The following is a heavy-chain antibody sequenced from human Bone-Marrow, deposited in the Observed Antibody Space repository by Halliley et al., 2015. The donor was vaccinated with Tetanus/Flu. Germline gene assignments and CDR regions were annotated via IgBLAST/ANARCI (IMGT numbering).Heavy chain of an antibody. CDR3: VRGRDGHYYAPSGLDL. V-gene: IGHV4-30-4*01. Sequence: YIYDSESTYYTPSLKSRVTISMDTSKKQFSLRVSSVTAADTALYYCVRGRDGHYYAPSGLDLWGQGTLVTVSS. D-gene: IGHD3-10*01. CDR2: IYDSEST. J-gene: IGHJ5*02.